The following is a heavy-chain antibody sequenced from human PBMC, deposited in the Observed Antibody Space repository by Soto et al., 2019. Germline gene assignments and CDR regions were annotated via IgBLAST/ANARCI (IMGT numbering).Heavy chain of an antibody. D-gene: IGHD3-10*01. CDR2: ISYDEKDK. CDR3: AKDRGPRVRGFDY. CDR1: GFTFSNYG. V-gene: IGHV3-30*18. J-gene: IGHJ4*02. Sequence: QVQLVQSGGGVVQPGRSLRLSCEASGFTFSNYGMHWVRQAPGKGLEWVSVISYDEKDKFYVDSVKGRFTISRDSSRNTLYLQMNSLRTEDTGVYYCAKDRGPRVRGFDYWGQRTMVTVSS.